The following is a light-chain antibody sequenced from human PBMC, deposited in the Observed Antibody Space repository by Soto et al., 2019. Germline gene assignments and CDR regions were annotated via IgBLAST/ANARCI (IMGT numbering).Light chain of an antibody. Sequence: DIQMTQSPSSLSASVGDRVTITCQASQDISNYLNWYQQKPGKAPKLLIYDASNLETGVPSRFSGSGSRTDFTFTISSLQPEDIATYYCQQYDNPWTFGQGTKVEIK. J-gene: IGKJ1*01. CDR1: QDISNY. V-gene: IGKV1-33*01. CDR2: DAS. CDR3: QQYDNPWT.